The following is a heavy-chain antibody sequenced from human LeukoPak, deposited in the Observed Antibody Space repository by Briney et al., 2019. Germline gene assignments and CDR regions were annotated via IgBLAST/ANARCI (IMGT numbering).Heavy chain of an antibody. CDR2: IYPGGDT. CDR3: AESPGGY. J-gene: IGHJ4*02. V-gene: IGHV3-66*01. Sequence: GGSLRLSCAASGFTVSSNHMTWVRQAPGKGLEWVSLIYPGGDTYSTDSVKGRFTISRDNSKNTLYLQMNSLRVEDTAVYYCAESPGGYWGQGTLVTVSS. CDR1: GFTVSSNH. D-gene: IGHD3-16*01.